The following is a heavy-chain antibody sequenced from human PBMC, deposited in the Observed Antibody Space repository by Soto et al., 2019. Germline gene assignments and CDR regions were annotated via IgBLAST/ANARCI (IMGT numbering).Heavy chain of an antibody. D-gene: IGHD3-3*01. J-gene: IGHJ6*02. CDR1: GYTFTSYA. Sequence: ASVKVSCKASGYTFTSYAMHWVRQAPGQRLEWMGWINAGNGNTKYSQKFQGRVTITRDTSASTAYMELSSLRSEDTAVYYCARSWGRISTWSAKLNGYYYYGMDVWGQGTTVTVSS. CDR3: ARSWGRISTWSAKLNGYYYYGMDV. V-gene: IGHV1-3*01. CDR2: INAGNGNT.